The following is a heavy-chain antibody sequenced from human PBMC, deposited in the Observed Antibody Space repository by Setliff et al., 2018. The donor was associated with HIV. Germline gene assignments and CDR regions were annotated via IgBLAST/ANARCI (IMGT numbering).Heavy chain of an antibody. V-gene: IGHV1-18*01. CDR3: ARVLWPYSSSRFDY. CDR2: ISTYNGHT. J-gene: IGHJ4*02. D-gene: IGHD6-6*01. Sequence: ASMKVSCKTSGFTFTTYGITWVRQAPGQGLEWMGWISTYNGHTNYAQKLQGRVNMTTDTSTSTAYMELRGLRSDDTAVYYCARVLWPYSSSRFDYWGQGALVTVSS. CDR1: GFTFTTYG.